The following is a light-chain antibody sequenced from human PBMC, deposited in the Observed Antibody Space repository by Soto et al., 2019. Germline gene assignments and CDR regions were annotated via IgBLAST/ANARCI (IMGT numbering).Light chain of an antibody. CDR1: QSVRGN. V-gene: IGKV3-15*01. J-gene: IGKJ4*01. Sequence: EIMMTQSPATLSVSPGERATLSCRASQSVRGNLAWYQQKPGQAPRLLIYDASTRATGIPARFSGSGSGTEFTLTISSLQSEDFAVYYCQQYNNWPLTFGGGTKVDIK. CDR3: QQYNNWPLT. CDR2: DAS.